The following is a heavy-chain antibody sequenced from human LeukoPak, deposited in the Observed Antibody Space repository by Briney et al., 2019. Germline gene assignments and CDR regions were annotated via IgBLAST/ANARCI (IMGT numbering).Heavy chain of an antibody. V-gene: IGHV3-30-3*01. D-gene: IGHD2-2*01. CDR2: ILYDGSNK. CDR3: ARDRDCSSTSCYYYYGMDV. CDR1: GFTFSSYA. J-gene: IGHJ6*02. Sequence: PGGSLRLSCAASGFTFSSYAMHWVRQAPGKGLEWVAVILYDGSNKYYADSVKGRFTISRDNSKNTLYLQMNSLRAEDTAVYYCARDRDCSSTSCYYYYGMDVWGQGTTVTVSS.